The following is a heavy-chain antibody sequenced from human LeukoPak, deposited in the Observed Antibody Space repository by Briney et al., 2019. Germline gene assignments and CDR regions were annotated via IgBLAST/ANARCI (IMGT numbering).Heavy chain of an antibody. D-gene: IGHD3-10*01. CDR3: TRDYSGSRNYYYYYGMHV. J-gene: IGHJ6*02. V-gene: IGHV3-7*01. CDR1: EFTFSSYW. Sequence: PGGSLRLSCVASEFTFSSYWMNWVRQAPGKGLEWVANIKQDGSEKYYVDSVKGRFTTSRDNAKNSLYLQMNSLTAEDTAVYYCTRDYSGSRNYYYYYGMHVWGQGTTVTVSS. CDR2: IKQDGSEK.